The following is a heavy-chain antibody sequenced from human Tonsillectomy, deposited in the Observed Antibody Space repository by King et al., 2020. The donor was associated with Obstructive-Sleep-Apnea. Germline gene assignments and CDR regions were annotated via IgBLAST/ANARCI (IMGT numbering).Heavy chain of an antibody. D-gene: IGHD2-15*01. J-gene: IGHJ2*01. CDR2: IYPGDSDT. CDR3: AGRTEGYYTAGVESIDHFAR. CDR1: GYSFTSYW. V-gene: IGHV5-51*01. Sequence: VQLVESGAEVKKPGESLKISCKGSGYSFTSYWIAWVRQMPGKGLEWIGLIYPGDSDTRYSPSFQGQGIISADKAISTAYLQWSSLKASDTAMYYCAGRTEGYYTAGVESIDHFARWGRGTLVTVSS.